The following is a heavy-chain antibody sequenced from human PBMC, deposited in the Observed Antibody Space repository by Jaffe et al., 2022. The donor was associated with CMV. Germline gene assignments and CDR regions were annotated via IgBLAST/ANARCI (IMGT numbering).Heavy chain of an antibody. Sequence: QLQLQESGPGLVKPSETLSLTCTVSGGSISSSSYYWGWIRQPPGKGLEWIGSIYYSGSTYYNPSLKSRVTISVDTSKNQFSLKLSSVTAADTAVYYCARRRRVDAFDIWGQGTMVTVSS. CDR1: GGSISSSSYY. CDR2: IYYSGST. V-gene: IGHV4-39*01. CDR3: ARRRRVDAFDI. D-gene: IGHD3-3*01. J-gene: IGHJ3*02.